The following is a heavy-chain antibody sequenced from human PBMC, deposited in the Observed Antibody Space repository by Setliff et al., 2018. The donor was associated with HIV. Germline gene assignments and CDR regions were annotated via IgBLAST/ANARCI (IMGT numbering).Heavy chain of an antibody. J-gene: IGHJ6*03. CDR3: ASEAWTSYRSSSGYYYYYMDV. CDR2: INTSGST. V-gene: IGHV4-4*07. D-gene: IGHD6-6*01. Sequence: SETLSLTCTVSGGSVSNYYWTWIRQSAGKGLEWIGHINTSGSTKYNPSLKSRLTMSVDSSGNQFSLTLTSVTAADTAVYYCASEAWTSYRSSSGYYYYYMDVWGKGTTVTVSS. CDR1: GGSVSNYY.